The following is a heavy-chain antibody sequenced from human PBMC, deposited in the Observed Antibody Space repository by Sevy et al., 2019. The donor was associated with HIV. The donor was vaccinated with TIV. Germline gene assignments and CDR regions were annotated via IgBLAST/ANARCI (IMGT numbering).Heavy chain of an antibody. CDR1: GFTFSNYG. CDR2: IRYDGSDQ. D-gene: IGHD6-13*01. J-gene: IGHJ4*02. V-gene: IGHV3-30*02. Sequence: GGSLRLPCAASGFTFSNYGMHWVRQVPGKGLEWVTFIRYDGSDQYYAASVKGRFTISRDDSKNTLYLQMDSLRPEDTAIYYCAKDLAGPGRRYFDYWGQGTLVTVSS. CDR3: AKDLAGPGRRYFDY.